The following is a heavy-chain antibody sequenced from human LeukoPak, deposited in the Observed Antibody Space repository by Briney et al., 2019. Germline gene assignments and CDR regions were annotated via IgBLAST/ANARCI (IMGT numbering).Heavy chain of an antibody. CDR1: GGTFSSYA. D-gene: IGHD1-26*01. Sequence: SVKVSCKASGGTFSSYAISWVRQAPGQGLEWMGGAIPIFGTTNYAQKFQGRVTITTDESTSTAYMELRSLRSDDTAVYYCARDSGELSGYYGMDVWGQGTTVTVSS. CDR3: ARDSGELSGYYGMDV. CDR2: AIPIFGTT. V-gene: IGHV1-69*05. J-gene: IGHJ6*02.